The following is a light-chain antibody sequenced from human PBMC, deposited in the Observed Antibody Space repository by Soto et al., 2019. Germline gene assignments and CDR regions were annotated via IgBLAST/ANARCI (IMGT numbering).Light chain of an antibody. CDR3: CSYAGVYTRV. CDR2: DVS. CDR1: SSDVGDYNF. Sequence: QSVLTQPRSVSGSPGQSVTISCTGTSSDVGDYNFVSWYQQHPGKAPKLMIYDVSERPSGVPDRFSGSKSGNTASLTISGLQAEDEADYYCCSYAGVYTRVYGAGTKLTVL. J-gene: IGLJ1*01. V-gene: IGLV2-11*01.